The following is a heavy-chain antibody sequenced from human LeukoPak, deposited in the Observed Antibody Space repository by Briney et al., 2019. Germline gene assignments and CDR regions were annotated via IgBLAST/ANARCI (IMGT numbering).Heavy chain of an antibody. Sequence: GGSLRLSCAASGFTFSNSSMSWVRQAPGKGLECVSSISSTSSYIYYADSVKGRFTISRDIAKNSLYLQMNSLRAEDTAVYYCARDYYGPGSHYCLDVWGQGTTVTVSS. CDR2: ISSTSSYI. J-gene: IGHJ6*02. CDR1: GFTFSNSS. CDR3: ARDYYGPGSHYCLDV. V-gene: IGHV3-21*01. D-gene: IGHD3-10*01.